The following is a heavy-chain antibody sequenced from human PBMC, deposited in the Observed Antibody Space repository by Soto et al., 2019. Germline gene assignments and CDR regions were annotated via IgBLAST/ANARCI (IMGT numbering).Heavy chain of an antibody. Sequence: EVQLLESGGGLQQPGGSLRLSCEASGLTFSSHAMSWVRQAPGRGLEWVSTISDSGSTYDTDSVKGRLTISRDNSKNTLYLQMNSLRVEDTAVYYCAKVWTEEGYCTSTRCLYDFDYWGQGTLVTVSS. D-gene: IGHD2-2*01. CDR2: ISDSGST. V-gene: IGHV3-23*01. CDR3: AKVWTEEGYCTSTRCLYDFDY. CDR1: GLTFSSHA. J-gene: IGHJ4*02.